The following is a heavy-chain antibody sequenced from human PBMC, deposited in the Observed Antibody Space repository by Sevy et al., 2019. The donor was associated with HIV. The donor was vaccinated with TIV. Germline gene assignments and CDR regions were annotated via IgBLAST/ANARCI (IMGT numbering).Heavy chain of an antibody. J-gene: IGHJ6*03. CDR1: GFTFSSYA. CDR2: ISGSGGST. CDR3: AKDCSGGSCYLYYYYYMDV. V-gene: IGHV3-23*01. Sequence: GGSLRLSCAASGFTFSSYAMSWVRQAPGKGLEWVSAISGSGGSTYYADSVKGRFTISRDNSKNTLYLQMNSPRAEDTAVYYCAKDCSGGSCYLYYYYYMDVWGKGTTVTVSS. D-gene: IGHD2-15*01.